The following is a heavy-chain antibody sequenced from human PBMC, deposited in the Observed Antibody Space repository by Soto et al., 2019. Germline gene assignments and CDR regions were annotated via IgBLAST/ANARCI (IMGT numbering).Heavy chain of an antibody. V-gene: IGHV3-74*03. D-gene: IGHD1-7*01. CDR3: ARGGTRELRSRHNWFDP. CDR2: INSDGSST. J-gene: IGHJ5*02. CDR1: GFTFSTYW. Sequence: EVQLVGSGGGLVQPGGSLRLSCAASGFTFSTYWMHWVRQAPGKGLVWVSRINSDGSSTTYADSVEGRFTISRDNAKNTLYLQMNSLRAEDTAVYYCARGGTRELRSRHNWFDPWGQGILVTVSS.